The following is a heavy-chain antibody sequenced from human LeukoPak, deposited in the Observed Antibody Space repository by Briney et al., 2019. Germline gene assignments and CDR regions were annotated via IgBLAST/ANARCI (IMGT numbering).Heavy chain of an antibody. Sequence: GESLKISCKGSGYSFTTYWIAWVRQMPGKGLEWMGIIYPGDSDTRYSPSFEGQVTISADKSISTAYLHWSSLKASDTAIYYCARHGSHYYDALDYWGQGTLVTVSS. CDR1: GYSFTTYW. V-gene: IGHV5-51*01. J-gene: IGHJ4*02. CDR3: ARHGSHYYDALDY. D-gene: IGHD3-22*01. CDR2: IYPGDSDT.